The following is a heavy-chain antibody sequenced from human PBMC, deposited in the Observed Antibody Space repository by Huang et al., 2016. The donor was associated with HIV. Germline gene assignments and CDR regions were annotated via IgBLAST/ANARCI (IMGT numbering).Heavy chain of an antibody. CDR3: ATDGGGGCDGGSCFPH. J-gene: IGHJ4*02. Sequence: QVQLVQSGAEVRRPGASVKVSCKPSGYRFVDSYIHLVRQAPGQGLGWSGWITPSNGDACYAEEFGGRVAMTSDTSIRTVYMEVNILQFDDGATYVCATDGGGGCDGGSCFPHWGQGTLVGVSS. CDR1: GYRFVDSY. V-gene: IGHV1-2*02. D-gene: IGHD2-15*01. CDR2: ITPSNGDA.